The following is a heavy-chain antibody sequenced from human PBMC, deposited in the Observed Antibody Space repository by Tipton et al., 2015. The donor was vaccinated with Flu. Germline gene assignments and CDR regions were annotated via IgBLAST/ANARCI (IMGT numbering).Heavy chain of an antibody. Sequence: QLVQSGAEVKKPGSSVKVSCKASGGTFSSYAISWVRQAPGQGLEWLGRINPNSGGTNYAQKFQGRLTLTRDTSINTVYMELSRLRSDDTAEYYCASGPSTWGQGTLVTVSS. CDR3: ASGPST. CDR2: INPNSGGT. CDR1: GGTFSSYA. V-gene: IGHV1-2*06. J-gene: IGHJ5*02.